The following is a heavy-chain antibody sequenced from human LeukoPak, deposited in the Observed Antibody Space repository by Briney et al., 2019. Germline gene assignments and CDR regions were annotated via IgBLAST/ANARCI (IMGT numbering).Heavy chain of an antibody. Sequence: SETLSLTCTVSGGSISSYYWSWIRQPPGKGLEWIGYSFFSGSTNYNPSLKSRVTISLDTSKNQFSLRLNFVTAANTAVYYCARGGLSSGWYGWGQGTLVTVSS. CDR1: GGSISSYY. V-gene: IGHV4-59*01. CDR2: SFFSGST. J-gene: IGHJ4*02. D-gene: IGHD6-19*01. CDR3: ARGGLSSGWYG.